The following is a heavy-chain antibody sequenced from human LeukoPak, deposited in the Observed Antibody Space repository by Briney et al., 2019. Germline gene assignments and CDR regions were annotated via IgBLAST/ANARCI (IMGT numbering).Heavy chain of an antibody. CDR3: ATCLSSTSCILDY. CDR1: GFTFSNFG. V-gene: IGHV3-30*03. J-gene: IGHJ4*02. CDR2: ISEDGNNK. Sequence: PGGSLRLSCVASGFTFSNFGMHWVRQAPGKGLEWVAVISEDGNNKYYADSVKGRFTISRDNSKNTLYLQMNSLRAEDTAVYYCATCLSSTSCILDYRGQGTLVTVSS. D-gene: IGHD2-2*01.